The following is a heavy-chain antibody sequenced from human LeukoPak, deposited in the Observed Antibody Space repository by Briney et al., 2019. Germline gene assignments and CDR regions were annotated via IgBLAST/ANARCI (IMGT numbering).Heavy chain of an antibody. V-gene: IGHV4-39*07. Sequence: SETLSLTCTVSGGSISSSSYYWSWIRQPPGKGLEWIGEINHSGSTNYNPSLKSRVTISVDTSKNQFSLKLSSVTPADTAVYYCARGARSSSSWRLGNWFDPWGQGTLVTVSS. J-gene: IGHJ5*02. CDR3: ARGARSSSSWRLGNWFDP. CDR1: GGSISSSSYY. CDR2: INHSGST. D-gene: IGHD6-13*01.